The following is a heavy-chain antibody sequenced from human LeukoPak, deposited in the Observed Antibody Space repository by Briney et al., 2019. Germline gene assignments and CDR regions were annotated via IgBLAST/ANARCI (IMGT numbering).Heavy chain of an antibody. CDR2: ISSSSYI. CDR3: ARGDYYGSGTPGY. CDR1: GFTFSSYS. D-gene: IGHD3-10*01. V-gene: IGHV3-21*01. Sequence: PGGSLRLSCAASGFTFSSYSMNWVRQAPGKGLEWVSSISSSSYIYYADSVKGRFTISRDNAKNSLYLQINSLRAEDTAVYYCARGDYYGSGTPGYLGQGTLVTVSS. J-gene: IGHJ4*01.